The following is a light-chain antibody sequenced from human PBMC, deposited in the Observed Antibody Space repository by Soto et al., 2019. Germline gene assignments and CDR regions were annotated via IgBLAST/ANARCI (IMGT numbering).Light chain of an antibody. V-gene: IGKV3-20*01. CDR2: AAS. CDR1: QSVSSSY. CDR3: QQYGSSPPIT. J-gene: IGKJ1*01. Sequence: EIVLTQSPGTLSLSPGERATLSRRASQSVSSSYLAWYQQKPGQAPRLLIYAASSRATGIPDRFSGSGSGTDFTLTISRLEPEDFAVYYCQQYGSSPPITFGQGTKVDI.